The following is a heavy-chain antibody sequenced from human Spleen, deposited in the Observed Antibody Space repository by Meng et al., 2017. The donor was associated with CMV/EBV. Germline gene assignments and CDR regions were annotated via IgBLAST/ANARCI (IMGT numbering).Heavy chain of an antibody. CDR1: GFTFSSYW. CDR2: IKQDGSEK. V-gene: IGHV3-7*01. J-gene: IGHJ4*02. D-gene: IGHD3-3*01. Sequence: GGSLRLSCAASGFTFSSYWMSWVRQAPGKGLEWVANIKQDGSEKYYVDSVKGRFTISRDNAKNSLYLQMNSLRAEDTAVYYWARDVRTVDFWSGYYTGIDYFDYWGQGTLVTVSS. CDR3: ARDVRTVDFWSGYYTGIDYFDY.